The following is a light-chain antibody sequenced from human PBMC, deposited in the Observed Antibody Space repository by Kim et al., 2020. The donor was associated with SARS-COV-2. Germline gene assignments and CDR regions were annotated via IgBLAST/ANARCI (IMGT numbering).Light chain of an antibody. V-gene: IGKV1-17*03. Sequence: ASVGDRVTITCRAGQGINNNLAWFQQKPGKVPKRLIYGASSLHSGVPPRFSGCGSGTEFTLIISSLQPEDFATYYCLQHNSYPWTFGQGTKVDIK. CDR2: GAS. J-gene: IGKJ1*01. CDR3: LQHNSYPWT. CDR1: QGINNN.